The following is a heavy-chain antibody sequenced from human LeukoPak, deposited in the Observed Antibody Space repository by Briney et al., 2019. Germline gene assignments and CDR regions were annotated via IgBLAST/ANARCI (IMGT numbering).Heavy chain of an antibody. CDR1: GYTFSGYY. D-gene: IGHD6-6*01. J-gene: IGHJ4*02. CDR2: IDPNSGGT. V-gene: IGHV1-2*02. Sequence: ASVKVSCKASGYTFSGYYMQWVRQAPGQGLEWMGWIDPNSGGTDYAQKFQGRVTMTRDTSINTAYMEPSRLTSDDTAVYYCARDHIAARSGFDSWGQGTLVTVSS. CDR3: ARDHIAARSGFDS.